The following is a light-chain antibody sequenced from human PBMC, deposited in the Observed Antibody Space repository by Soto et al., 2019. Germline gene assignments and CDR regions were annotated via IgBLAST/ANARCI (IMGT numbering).Light chain of an antibody. Sequence: DIQMTHSPSTLSASVGDRVTISCRSSQSISRWLAWYQQKPGRAPKLLIYDVSTLQSGVASRFSGSGSGTEFTLIISGLQPDDSATYYCQQYPNTNNPWTFGQGTKVDIK. V-gene: IGKV1-5*01. CDR2: DVS. J-gene: IGKJ1*01. CDR3: QQYPNTNNPWT. CDR1: QSISRW.